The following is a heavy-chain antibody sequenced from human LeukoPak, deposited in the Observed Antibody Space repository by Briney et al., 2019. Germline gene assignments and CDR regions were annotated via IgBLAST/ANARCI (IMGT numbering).Heavy chain of an antibody. D-gene: IGHD3-10*01. CDR2: IYYSGST. CDR1: GGSISAYY. V-gene: IGHV4-59*08. Sequence: SETLSLTCTVSGGSISAYYWSWIRQPPGKGLEWIGYIYYSGSTNYNPSLKSRVTISVDTSKNQFSLKLSSVTAADTAVYYCARHYSSGGYSMLDWDYYFDYWGQGTLVTVSS. J-gene: IGHJ4*02. CDR3: ARHYSSGGYSMLDWDYYFDY.